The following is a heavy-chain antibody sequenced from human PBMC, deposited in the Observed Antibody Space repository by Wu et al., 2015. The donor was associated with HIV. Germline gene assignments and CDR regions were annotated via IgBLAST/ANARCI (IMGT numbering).Heavy chain of an antibody. CDR2: VNPNNGGT. CDR1: GYIFTGYY. Sequence: QAQLVQSGAEVKKPGASVKVSCKASGYIFTGYYIHWVRQAPGQGLEWMGWVNPNNGGTIYAQKFQDRVTMTRDTSISTAYMELSRLRSDDTAVYYCAREPDTVSHHYYYMDSGAKGHGHRLL. J-gene: IGHJ6*03. D-gene: IGHD4-11*01. CDR3: AREPDTVSHHYYYMDS. V-gene: IGHV1-2*02.